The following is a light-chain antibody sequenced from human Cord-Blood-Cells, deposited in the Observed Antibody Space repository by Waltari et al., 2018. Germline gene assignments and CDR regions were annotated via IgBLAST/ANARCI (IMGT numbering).Light chain of an antibody. Sequence: EIVMTQSPATLSVSTGERATLPCRASQSVSSNLAWYQQKPGQAPRLLIYGASTRATGIPARFSGSGSGTEFTLTISSLQSEDFAVYYCQQYNNWPMYTFGQGTKLEIK. CDR2: GAS. V-gene: IGKV3-15*01. CDR3: QQYNNWPMYT. J-gene: IGKJ2*01. CDR1: QSVSSN.